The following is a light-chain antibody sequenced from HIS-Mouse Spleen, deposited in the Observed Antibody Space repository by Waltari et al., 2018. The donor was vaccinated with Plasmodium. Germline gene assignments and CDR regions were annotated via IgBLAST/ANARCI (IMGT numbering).Light chain of an antibody. J-gene: IGKJ4*01. V-gene: IGKV1-9*01. Sequence: IQLTQSPSFLSASVGDRVTITCRASQGISSYLAWYQQKPGKAPKLLIYAASTLQSWVPSRFSGSGSGTEFTLTISSLQSEDFATYYCQQHNSYPLTFGGGTKVEIK. CDR1: QGISSY. CDR3: QQHNSYPLT. CDR2: AAS.